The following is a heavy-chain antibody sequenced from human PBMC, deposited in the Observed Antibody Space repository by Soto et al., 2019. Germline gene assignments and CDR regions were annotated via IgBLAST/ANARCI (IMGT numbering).Heavy chain of an antibody. Sequence: QVQLVQSGAEVKKPGSSVKVSCKAAGGTFSSYAISWVRQAPGQGLEWMGGIIPIFGTANYAQKFQGRVTITADEATSTAYMELSSLRSEDTAVYYCASGRADILTGSTEGYFDYWGQGTLVTVSS. CDR3: ASGRADILTGSTEGYFDY. D-gene: IGHD3-9*01. CDR1: GGTFSSYA. V-gene: IGHV1-69*01. J-gene: IGHJ4*02. CDR2: IIPIFGTA.